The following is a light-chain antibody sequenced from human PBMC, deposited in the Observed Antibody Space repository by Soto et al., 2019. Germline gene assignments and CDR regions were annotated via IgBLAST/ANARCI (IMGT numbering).Light chain of an antibody. Sequence: EIVLTQSPGTMSLSPGERVTLSCRASQTVTRSYLAWYQQKPGQAPRLLIYGASIRATGIPDRFSGSGSGTDFTLTISRLEPEDFAVYYCHHYGSSLPDTFGQGTKLEIK. V-gene: IGKV3-20*01. CDR1: QTVTRSY. J-gene: IGKJ2*01. CDR3: HHYGSSLPDT. CDR2: GAS.